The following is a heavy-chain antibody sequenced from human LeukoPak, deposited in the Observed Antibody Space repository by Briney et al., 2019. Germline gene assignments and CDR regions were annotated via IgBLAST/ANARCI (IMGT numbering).Heavy chain of an antibody. CDR1: GYTFTGYY. J-gene: IGHJ4*02. D-gene: IGHD3-10*01. V-gene: IGHV1-2*02. Sequence: ASVKVSCKASGYTFTGYYMHWVRQAPGQGLEWMGWINPNSGGTNYAQKFQGRVTMTRDTSISAAYMELSRLRSDDTAVYYCARGPLWFGELVDYWGQGTLVTVSS. CDR2: INPNSGGT. CDR3: ARGPLWFGELVDY.